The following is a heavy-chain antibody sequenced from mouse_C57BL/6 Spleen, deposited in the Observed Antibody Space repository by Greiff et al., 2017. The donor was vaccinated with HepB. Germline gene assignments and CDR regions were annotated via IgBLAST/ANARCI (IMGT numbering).Heavy chain of an antibody. CDR3: ASLYSSAWFAY. J-gene: IGHJ3*01. D-gene: IGHD2-1*01. Sequence: QVPLQQSGAELAKPGASVKLSCKASGYTFTSSWMHWVTQRPGQGLEWIGYINPSSGYPKYNQKFKDKATLTADKSSSTAYMQLSSLTYEDSAVYYCASLYSSAWFAYWGQGTLVTVSA. CDR2: INPSSGYP. CDR1: GYTFTSSW. V-gene: IGHV1-7*01.